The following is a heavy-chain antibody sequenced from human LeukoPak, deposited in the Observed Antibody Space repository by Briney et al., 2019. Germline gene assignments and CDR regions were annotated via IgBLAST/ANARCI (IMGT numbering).Heavy chain of an antibody. D-gene: IGHD2-21*01. J-gene: IGHJ6*02. CDR2: IYHSGST. Sequence: SETLSLTCTVSGGSISSSSYSWGWIRQPPGKGLEWIGYIYHSGSTYYNPSLKSRVTISVDRSKNQFSLKLSSVTAADTAVYYCARDVDYYGMDVWGQGTTVTVSS. CDR1: GGSISSSSYS. V-gene: IGHV4-30-2*01. CDR3: ARDVDYYGMDV.